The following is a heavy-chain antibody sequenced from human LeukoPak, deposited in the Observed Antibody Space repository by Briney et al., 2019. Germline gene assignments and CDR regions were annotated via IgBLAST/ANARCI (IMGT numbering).Heavy chain of an antibody. J-gene: IGHJ6*03. V-gene: IGHV3-30*04. Sequence: GGSLRLSCAASGFTFSSYAMHWVRQAPGKGLEWVAVISYDGSNKYYADSVKGRFTISRDNSKNTLYLQMNSLRAEDTAVYYCARDGTPGEYYYYYMDVWGKGTTVTVSS. D-gene: IGHD7-27*01. CDR2: ISYDGSNK. CDR1: GFTFSSYA. CDR3: ARDGTPGEYYYYYMDV.